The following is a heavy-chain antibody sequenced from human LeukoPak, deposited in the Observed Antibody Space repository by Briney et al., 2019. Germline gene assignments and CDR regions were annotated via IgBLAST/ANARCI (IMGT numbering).Heavy chain of an antibody. CDR3: ARDRADSSGYYGGPDY. V-gene: IGHV4-31*03. Sequence: SETLSLTCTVSGGSISSGGYYWSWIRQHPGKGLEWIGYIYYSGSTYYNPSLKSRVTISVDTSKNQFSLKLSSVTAADTAVYYCARDRADSSGYYGGPDYWGQGTLVTVSS. D-gene: IGHD3-22*01. CDR2: IYYSGST. J-gene: IGHJ4*02. CDR1: GGSISSGGYY.